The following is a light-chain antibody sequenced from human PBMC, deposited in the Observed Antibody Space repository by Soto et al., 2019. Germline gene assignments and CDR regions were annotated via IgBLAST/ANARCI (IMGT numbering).Light chain of an antibody. CDR2: DTS. J-gene: IGKJ5*01. CDR3: QQYNNWPPIT. Sequence: DMVMTQSPATLSVSPGEIATLSCSSSQSVSIKLAWYQQKPGQAPRLLIYDTSTRATGIPARFSGSGSGTEFTLTISSLQSEDFAVYYCQQYNNWPPITFGQGTRLEIK. CDR1: QSVSIK. V-gene: IGKV3-15*01.